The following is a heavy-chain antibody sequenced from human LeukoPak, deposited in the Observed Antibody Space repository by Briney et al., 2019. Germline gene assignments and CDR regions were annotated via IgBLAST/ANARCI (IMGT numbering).Heavy chain of an antibody. CDR3: ARHEEIYYGMDV. Sequence: AAVKVSCKSSGYTFTSYGISWVRQAPGQGLEWMGWINAYNGNTNYAQKLQGRVTMTTDTSTSTAYMELRSLRSDDTAVYYCARHEEIYYGMDVWGQGTTVTVSS. V-gene: IGHV1-18*01. J-gene: IGHJ6*02. D-gene: IGHD5-24*01. CDR2: INAYNGNT. CDR1: GYTFTSYG.